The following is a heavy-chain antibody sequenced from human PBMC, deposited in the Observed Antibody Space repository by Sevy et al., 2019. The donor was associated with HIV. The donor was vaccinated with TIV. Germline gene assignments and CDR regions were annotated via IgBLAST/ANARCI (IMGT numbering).Heavy chain of an antibody. CDR2: ISWNSGSI. J-gene: IGHJ4*02. CDR3: AKATYRSRRPATDIYLGGYYFDY. CDR1: GFTFDDYA. D-gene: IGHD2-2*02. Sequence: SLRLSCAASGFTFDDYAMHWVRQAPGKGLEWVSGISWNSGSIGYADSAKGRFTISRDNAKNSLYLQMNSLRAEDTALYYCAKATYRSRRPATDIYLGGYYFDYWGQGTLVTVSS. V-gene: IGHV3-9*01.